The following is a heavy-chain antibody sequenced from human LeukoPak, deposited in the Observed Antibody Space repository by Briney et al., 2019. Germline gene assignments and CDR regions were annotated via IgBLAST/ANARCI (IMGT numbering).Heavy chain of an antibody. CDR3: ASSPRSGWLGYYYGMDI. CDR2: IYTSGSN. J-gene: IGHJ6*02. Sequence: SDTLSLTCTVSGGSISRYYWSWIRQPAGKGLEWIGRIYTSGSNNYNPSFKSRVTMSVDTSKNQFSLKLSSVTAADTAVYYCASSPRSGWLGYYYGMDIWGQGTTVTVSS. D-gene: IGHD6-19*01. CDR1: GGSISRYY. V-gene: IGHV4-4*07.